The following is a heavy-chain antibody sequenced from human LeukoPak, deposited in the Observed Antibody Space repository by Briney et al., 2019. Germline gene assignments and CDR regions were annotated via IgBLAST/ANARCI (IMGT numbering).Heavy chain of an antibody. CDR1: GFTFSSYW. J-gene: IGHJ4*02. D-gene: IGHD3-10*01. V-gene: IGHV3-74*01. CDR2: INSDGSST. CDR3: ARALHYYGSGSYSGPPDY. Sequence: GGSLRLSCAASGFTFSSYWMHWVRQTPEKGLVWVSRINSDGSSTSYADSVKGRFTISRDNAKNTLYLQMNSLRAEDTAVYYCARALHYYGSGSYSGPPDYWGQGTLVTVSS.